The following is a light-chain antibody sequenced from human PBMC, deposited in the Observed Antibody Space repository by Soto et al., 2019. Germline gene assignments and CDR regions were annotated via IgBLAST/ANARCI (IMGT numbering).Light chain of an antibody. V-gene: IGKV1D-13*01. J-gene: IGKJ4*01. CDR1: QGISSN. CDR3: QQFSNFPFT. CDR2: DAS. Sequence: AIQLTQSPSSLSASVGDRVTITCRASQGISSNLAWYHQKPGKAPKVLIYDASSLESGVPSRFSGSRSGTDFTLTISSLQPEDFATYYCQQFSNFPFTFGGRTKVEI.